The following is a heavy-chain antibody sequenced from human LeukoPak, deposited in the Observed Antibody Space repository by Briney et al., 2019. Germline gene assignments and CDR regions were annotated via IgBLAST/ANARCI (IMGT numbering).Heavy chain of an antibody. D-gene: IGHD4-17*01. CDR2: ISYDGSQE. Sequence: PGGSLRLSCAASGFTFSSYAMHWVRQAPGKGLEWVAVISYDGSQEYHADSVKGRFTISRDNSKNTLSLQMNSLRAEDTAVYYCARGSYGDLNWGQGTLVTVSS. CDR3: ARGSYGDLN. CDR1: GFTFSSYA. J-gene: IGHJ4*02. V-gene: IGHV3-30*04.